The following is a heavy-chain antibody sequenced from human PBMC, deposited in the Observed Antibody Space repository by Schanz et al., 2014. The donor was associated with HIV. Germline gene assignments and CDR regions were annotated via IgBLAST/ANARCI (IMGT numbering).Heavy chain of an antibody. J-gene: IGHJ6*02. D-gene: IGHD6-6*01. Sequence: EVHLVESGGTLVKPGGSLRLSCAASGLAFSVYTMNWDRQTPGKGLEWVSSISGNGHYIYFANSLRGRFAISRDNARSSVFLEMNDLRADDTGVYYCARDLQGLARQGGMDVWGQGTTVTVSS. CDR1: GLAFSVYT. V-gene: IGHV3-21*06. CDR2: ISGNGHYI. CDR3: ARDLQGLARQGGMDV.